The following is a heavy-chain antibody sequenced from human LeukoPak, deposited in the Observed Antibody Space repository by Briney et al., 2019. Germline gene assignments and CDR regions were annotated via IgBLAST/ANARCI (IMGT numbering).Heavy chain of an antibody. Sequence: SVKVSCKASGGTFSSYTISWVRQAPGQGLEWMGRIIPILGIANYAQKFQGRVTITADKSTSTAYMELSSLRSEDTAVYYCAVAIVVVPDAILLGTSNFDYWGQGTLVTVSS. D-gene: IGHD2-2*02. CDR3: AVAIVVVPDAILLGTSNFDY. J-gene: IGHJ4*02. V-gene: IGHV1-69*02. CDR1: GGTFSSYT. CDR2: IIPILGIA.